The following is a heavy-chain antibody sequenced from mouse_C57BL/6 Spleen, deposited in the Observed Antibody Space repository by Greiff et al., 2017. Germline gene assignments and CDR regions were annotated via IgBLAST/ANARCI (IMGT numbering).Heavy chain of an antibody. CDR1: GYTFTDYY. Sequence: VQLQQSGPELVKPGASVKISCKASGYTFTDYYMNWVKQSHGKSLEWIGDINPNNGGTSYNQKFKGKATLTVDKSSSTAYMELRSLTSEDSAVYYCASATTSLFDYWGQGTTLTVSS. J-gene: IGHJ2*01. CDR3: ASATTSLFDY. V-gene: IGHV1-26*01. CDR2: INPNNGGT. D-gene: IGHD1-1*01.